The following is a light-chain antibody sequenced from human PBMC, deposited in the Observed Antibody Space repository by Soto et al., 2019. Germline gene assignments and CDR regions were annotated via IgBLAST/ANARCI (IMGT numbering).Light chain of an antibody. V-gene: IGKV3-15*01. CDR3: QQYNKWRPYT. CDR2: AAS. CDR1: QNVGDD. J-gene: IGKJ2*01. Sequence: EIVVAQFPATLSVSPGERAALSCRASQNVGDDLAWYQQKPGQPPRLLIYAASTRATGVPARFSASGSGTEFTLTISSLQSEDFAVYYCQQYNKWRPYTFGQGTKVDIK.